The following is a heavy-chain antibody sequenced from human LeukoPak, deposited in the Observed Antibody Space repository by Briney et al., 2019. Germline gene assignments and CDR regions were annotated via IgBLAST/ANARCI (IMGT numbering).Heavy chain of an antibody. V-gene: IGHV3-11*01. CDR3: ARGPYYF. CDR2: IDSSGSTI. Sequence: GGSLRLSCAASGFTFSDHYMSWIRQAPGKGLEWISCIDSSGSTIYYAKSVKGRFTISRDNARNSLYLQMNSLRTEDTAIYYCARGPYYFWGQGALVTVSS. D-gene: IGHD3-10*01. J-gene: IGHJ4*02. CDR1: GFTFSDHY.